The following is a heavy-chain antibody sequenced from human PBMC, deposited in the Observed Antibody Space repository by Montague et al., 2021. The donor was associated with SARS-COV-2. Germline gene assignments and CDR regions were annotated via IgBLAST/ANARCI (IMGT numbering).Heavy chain of an antibody. J-gene: IGHJ6*02. CDR3: ARHLRVTTVTSHMYHYAMDV. Sequence: SETLSLTCSVSGDSISNYTWSWIRQSPGKGLEWIGYIYYSGSTNSNPSLTLRVPISVDTSKNQVSLTLTSVTAADTAVYYCARHLRVTTVTSHMYHYAMDVWGQGTTVTVSS. D-gene: IGHD4-11*01. CDR1: GDSISNYT. V-gene: IGHV4-59*08. CDR2: IYYSGST.